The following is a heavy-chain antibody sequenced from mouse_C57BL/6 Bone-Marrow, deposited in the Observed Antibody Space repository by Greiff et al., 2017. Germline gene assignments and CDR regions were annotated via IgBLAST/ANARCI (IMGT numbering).Heavy chain of an antibody. Sequence: QVHVKQSGAELVRPGASVTLSCKASGYTFTDYDMNWVKQTPVHGLEWIGAIDPETGGTAYNQKFKGKAILTADKASSTAYMELRSLTSEDSAVYDCTRSARGFDYWGQGTTLVVSS. V-gene: IGHV1-15*01. D-gene: IGHD3-1*01. J-gene: IGHJ2*01. CDR3: TRSARGFDY. CDR2: IDPETGGT. CDR1: GYTFTDYD.